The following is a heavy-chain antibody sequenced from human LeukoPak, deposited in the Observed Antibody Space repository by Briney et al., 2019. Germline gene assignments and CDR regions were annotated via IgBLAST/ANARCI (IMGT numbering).Heavy chain of an antibody. CDR2: ISGSGGST. CDR3: AKATGTFYYFDY. J-gene: IGHJ4*02. CDR1: GFTFSSYA. Sequence: SGGSLRLSCAASGFTFSSYAMSWVRQAPGRGLEWVSAISGSGGSTYYADSVKGRFTISRDNSKNTLYLQMNSLRAEDTAVYYCAKATGTFYYFDYWGQGTLVTVSS. V-gene: IGHV3-23*01. D-gene: IGHD1-1*01.